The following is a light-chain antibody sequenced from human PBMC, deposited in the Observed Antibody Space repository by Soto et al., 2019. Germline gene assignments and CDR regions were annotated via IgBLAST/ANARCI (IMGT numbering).Light chain of an antibody. CDR2: SNK. CDR3: AAWDDSLNGYV. V-gene: IGLV1-44*01. CDR1: SSNIGSNT. J-gene: IGLJ1*01. Sequence: QSVLTQPPSASGTPGQRVTISCSGSSSNIGSNTVNWYQRLPGTAPKLLIYSNKQRPSGVPDRFSGSKSGTSASLAISGLQSEDEADYYCAAWDDSLNGYVFGTGTKVTV.